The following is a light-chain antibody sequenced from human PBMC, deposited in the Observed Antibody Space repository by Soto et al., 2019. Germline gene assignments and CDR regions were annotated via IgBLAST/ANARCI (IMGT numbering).Light chain of an antibody. CDR2: TAA. V-gene: IGKV3-20*01. J-gene: IGKJ1*01. Sequence: EIVLTQSPGTLSLSPGQRATLSCRASHVVSSSYLAWYQHKPGQAPRLVIYTAASRATGIPDRFSGSGSGTDFTLTISRLEPEDFAVYYCQQYGSLWTFGQGTKVDIK. CDR3: QQYGSLWT. CDR1: HVVSSSY.